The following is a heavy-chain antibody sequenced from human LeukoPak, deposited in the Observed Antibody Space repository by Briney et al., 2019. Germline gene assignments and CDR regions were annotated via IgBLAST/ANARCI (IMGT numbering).Heavy chain of an antibody. CDR2: ISSSSSYI. V-gene: IGHV3-21*01. Sequence: GGSLRLSCAASGFTFSSYSMNWVRQAPGKGLEWVSYISSSSSYIYYADSVKGRFTISRDNAKNSLYLQMNSLRAKDTAVYYCARDRGDSGLDYWGQGTLVTVSS. CDR1: GFTFSSYS. D-gene: IGHD5-12*01. CDR3: ARDRGDSGLDY. J-gene: IGHJ4*02.